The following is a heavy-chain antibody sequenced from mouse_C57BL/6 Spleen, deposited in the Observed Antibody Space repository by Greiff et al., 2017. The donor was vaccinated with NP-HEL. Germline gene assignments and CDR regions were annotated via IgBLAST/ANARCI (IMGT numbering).Heavy chain of an antibody. D-gene: IGHD3-2*02. CDR2: INSDGGST. CDR1: EYEFPSHD. CDR3: ARHGTAQATGAMDY. V-gene: IGHV5-2*01. Sequence: EVNVVESGGGLVQPGESLKLSCESNEYEFPSHDMSWVRKTPEKRLELVAAINSDGGSTYYPDTMERRFIISRDNTKKTLYLQMSSLRSEDTALYYCARHGTAQATGAMDYWGQGTSVTVSS. J-gene: IGHJ4*01.